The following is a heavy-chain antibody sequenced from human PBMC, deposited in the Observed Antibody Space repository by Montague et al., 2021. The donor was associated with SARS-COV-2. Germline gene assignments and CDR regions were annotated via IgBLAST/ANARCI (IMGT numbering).Heavy chain of an antibody. CDR3: ARTGYSNGWHSFDY. CDR1: GGSISSINW. V-gene: IGHV4-4*02. Sequence: SETLSLTCVVSGGSISSINWWSWVRQPPGKGLEWIGEIYHSGSTNYNPSLKSRVIISVDKSKNQFSLKLSSVTAADTAVYYCARTGYSNGWHSFDYWAREPWSPSPQ. J-gene: IGHJ4*02. D-gene: IGHD6-19*01. CDR2: IYHSGST.